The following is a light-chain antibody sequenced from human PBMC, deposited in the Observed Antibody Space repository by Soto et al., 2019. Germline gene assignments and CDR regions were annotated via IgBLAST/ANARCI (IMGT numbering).Light chain of an antibody. V-gene: IGLV1-44*01. CDR1: SSNIGSNT. CDR2: DND. J-gene: IGLJ3*02. Sequence: QSVLTQPPSASGTPGQTVTISCSGSSSNIGSNTVNWYQHLPGTAPKLLIYDNDQRPSGVPDRFSGSKSGTSASLAISGLQSEDEADYYCASWDVSLNGVWVFGGGTKLTVL. CDR3: ASWDVSLNGVWV.